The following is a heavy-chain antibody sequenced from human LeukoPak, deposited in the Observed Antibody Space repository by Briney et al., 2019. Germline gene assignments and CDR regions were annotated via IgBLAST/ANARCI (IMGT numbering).Heavy chain of an antibody. CDR3: ARVDTAMVNADYYGMDV. CDR2: MNPNSGNT. CDR1: GYTFTGYY. Sequence: ASVKVSCKASGYTFTGYYMHWVRQATGQGLEWMGWMNPNSGNTGYAQKFQGRVTMTRNTSISTAYMELSSLRSEDTAVYYCARVDTAMVNADYYGMDVWGQGTTVTVSS. D-gene: IGHD5-18*01. J-gene: IGHJ6*02. V-gene: IGHV1-8*02.